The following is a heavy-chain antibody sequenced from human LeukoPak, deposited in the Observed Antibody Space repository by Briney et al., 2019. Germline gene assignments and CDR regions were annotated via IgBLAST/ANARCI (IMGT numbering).Heavy chain of an antibody. CDR1: GFTFSSYG. D-gene: IGHD5-18*01. CDR2: ISYDGSNK. V-gene: IGHV3-30*18. Sequence: GGSLRLSCAASGFTFSSYGMHWVRQAPGKGLEWVAVISYDGSNKYYADSVKGRFTISRDNSKNTLYLQMNSLRAEDTAVYCCAKVSHTAMVKGYFDYWGQGTLVTVSS. J-gene: IGHJ4*02. CDR3: AKVSHTAMVKGYFDY.